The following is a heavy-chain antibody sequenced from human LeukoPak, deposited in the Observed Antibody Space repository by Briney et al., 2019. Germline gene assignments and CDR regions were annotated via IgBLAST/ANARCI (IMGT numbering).Heavy chain of an antibody. CDR3: ARHRDSSGYLNITFDFDY. V-gene: IGHV3-53*01. D-gene: IGHD3-22*01. J-gene: IGHJ4*02. CDR1: GFTVCNNY. Sequence: GGSLRLSCAASGFTVCNNYMGSGRQAPGKGLEWVSLIYSGGSTYYADSVKGRFTISRDNSKNTLYLQMNSLRAEDTAVYYCARHRDSSGYLNITFDFDYWGQGTLVTVSS. CDR2: IYSGGST.